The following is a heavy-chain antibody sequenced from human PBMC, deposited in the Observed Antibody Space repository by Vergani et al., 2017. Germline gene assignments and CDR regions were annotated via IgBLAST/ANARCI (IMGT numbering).Heavy chain of an antibody. V-gene: IGHV3-33*01. CDR3: ARDLRLLYNRFDP. CDR2: TLYDGNNK. Sequence: QVQLVESGGGVVQPGRSLRLSCAASGFTFNQYGMHWVRQAPGKGLEWVAVTLYDGNNKQYADSVKGRFTIFRANSKSTMYLQMNSLRDEDTGVYYCARDLRLLYNRFDPWGQGTLVTVSS. J-gene: IGHJ5*02. CDR1: GFTFNQYG. D-gene: IGHD1-14*01.